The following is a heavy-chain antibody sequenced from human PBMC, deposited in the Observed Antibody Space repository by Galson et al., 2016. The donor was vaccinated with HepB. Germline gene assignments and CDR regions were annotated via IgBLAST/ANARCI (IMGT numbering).Heavy chain of an antibody. CDR2: ISASGSGT. J-gene: IGHJ2*01. V-gene: IGHV3-23*01. D-gene: IGHD2-2*01. CDR1: GFSFGHYA. CDR3: VKDVGECGTGCYFGEQGRGYFGR. Sequence: SLRLSCAASGFSFGHYAMNWVRQSPGKGLEWVSVISASGSGTDYVDSVKGRFTVSRANSRNTLYLQMNSLRAEDTALYYCVKDVGECGTGCYFGEQGRGYFGRWGGGALVSVSS.